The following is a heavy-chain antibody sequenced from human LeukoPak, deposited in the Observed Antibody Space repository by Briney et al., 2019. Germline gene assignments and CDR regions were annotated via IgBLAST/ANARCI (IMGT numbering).Heavy chain of an antibody. J-gene: IGHJ4*02. Sequence: QPGGSLRLSCAASGFTFSSYAMSWVRQAPGKGLEWVAVISYDGSNKYYADSVKGRFTISRDNSKNTLYLQMNSLRAEDTAVYYCAKDHDCSSTSCYGETYYSDYWGQGTLVTVSS. CDR2: ISYDGSNK. D-gene: IGHD2-2*01. CDR1: GFTFSSYA. CDR3: AKDHDCSSTSCYGETYYSDY. V-gene: IGHV3-30*18.